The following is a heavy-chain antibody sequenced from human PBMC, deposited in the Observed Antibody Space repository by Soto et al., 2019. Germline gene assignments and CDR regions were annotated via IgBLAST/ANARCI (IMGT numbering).Heavy chain of an antibody. CDR2: ISYDGSNK. CDR3: AKEVWSGPMDV. V-gene: IGHV3-30*18. Sequence: QVQLVESGVGVVQPGRSLRLSCAASGFTFSSYGMHWVRQAPGKGLEWVAVISYDGSNKYYADSVKGRFTISRDNSKNTLYLQMNSLRAEDTAVYYCAKEVWSGPMDVWGQGTTVTVSS. D-gene: IGHD3-3*01. J-gene: IGHJ6*02. CDR1: GFTFSSYG.